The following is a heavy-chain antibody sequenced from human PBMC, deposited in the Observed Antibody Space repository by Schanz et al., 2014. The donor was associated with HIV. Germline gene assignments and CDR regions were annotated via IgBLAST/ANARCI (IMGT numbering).Heavy chain of an antibody. CDR3: ARGEVATIEDKRGDYYYYYTMDV. Sequence: QVKLVQSGAEVKRPGSTVKVSCTASGGTLISTYGFSWARQAPGQGLEWMGGFIPIFGKANYAQKFQDRVNITADEPTSKAYMVLRGLRSEDTAVYYCARGEVATIEDKRGDYYYYYTMDVWGQGTTVTVSS. CDR1: GGTLISTYG. D-gene: IGHD5-12*01. V-gene: IGHV1-69*01. J-gene: IGHJ6*02. CDR2: FIPIFGKA.